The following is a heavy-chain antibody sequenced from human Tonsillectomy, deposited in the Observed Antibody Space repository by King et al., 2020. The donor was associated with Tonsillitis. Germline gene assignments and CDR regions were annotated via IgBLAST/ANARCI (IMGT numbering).Heavy chain of an antibody. CDR3: ASSSRWYEGYFDY. CDR2: IYYSGST. CDR1: GGSSSFY. J-gene: IGHJ4*02. V-gene: IGHV4-59*01. Sequence: QLQESGPGLVKPSETLSLTCTVSGGSSSFYWSWIRQPPGKRLEWIGYIYYSGSTNYNPSLKSRVTMSVDTSKNQFSLKLSSVTAADTAVYYCASSSRWYEGYFDYWGQGTLVTVSS. D-gene: IGHD6-13*01.